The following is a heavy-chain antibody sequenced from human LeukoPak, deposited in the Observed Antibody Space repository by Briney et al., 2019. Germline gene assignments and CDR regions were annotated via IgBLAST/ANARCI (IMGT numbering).Heavy chain of an antibody. Sequence: GASVKVSCKASGYSFTSYYMHWVRQAPGQGLEWKGIINPSGGSTSYAQKFQGRVTITADESTSTAYMELSSLRSEDTAVYYCARNPDYGDLYYFDYWGQGTLVTVSS. D-gene: IGHD4-17*01. V-gene: IGHV1-46*01. J-gene: IGHJ4*02. CDR3: ARNPDYGDLYYFDY. CDR2: INPSGGST. CDR1: GYSFTSYY.